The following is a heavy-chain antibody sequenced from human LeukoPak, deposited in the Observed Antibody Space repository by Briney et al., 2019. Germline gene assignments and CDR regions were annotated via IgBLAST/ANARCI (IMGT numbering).Heavy chain of an antibody. D-gene: IGHD3-22*01. Sequence: SETLSLTCTVSGGSMSSHYLSWIRQPPGKGLEWIGFIYYSGTTKYSPSLQSRVTMLLDTPKNQFSLKLTSVTAADTALYYCARLLDNDSSGYPDTFDMWGQGTMVTVSS. J-gene: IGHJ3*02. CDR3: ARLLDNDSSGYPDTFDM. CDR2: IYYSGTT. V-gene: IGHV4-59*11. CDR1: GGSMSSHY.